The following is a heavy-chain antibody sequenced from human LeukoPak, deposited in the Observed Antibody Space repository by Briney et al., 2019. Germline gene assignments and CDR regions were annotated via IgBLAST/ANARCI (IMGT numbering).Heavy chain of an antibody. V-gene: IGHV3-21*04. CDR2: ISSSSSYI. CDR3: ARQRGSTSSAANYYYMDV. J-gene: IGHJ6*03. Sequence: GGSLRLSCAASGFTFSSYSMNWVRQAPGKGLEWVSSISSSSSYIYYADSVKGRFTISRDNAKNSLYLQMNSLRAEDTAVYYCARQRGSTSSAANYYYMDVWGKGTTVTVSS. CDR1: GFTFSSYS. D-gene: IGHD2-2*01.